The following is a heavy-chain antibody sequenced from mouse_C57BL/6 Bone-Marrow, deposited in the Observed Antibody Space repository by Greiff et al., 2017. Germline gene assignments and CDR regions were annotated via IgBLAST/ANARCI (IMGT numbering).Heavy chain of an antibody. D-gene: IGHD3-2*02. CDR3: ARDMREAEGSSGYYAMDY. CDR1: GFTFSSYA. V-gene: IGHV5-4*01. CDR2: ISDGGSYT. Sequence: EVQLVESGGGLVKPGGSLKLSCAASGFTFSSYAMSWVRQTPEKRLEWVATISDGGSYTYYPDNVKGRFPISRDNAKNNRYLQMSHLKSEDTAMYYCARDMREAEGSSGYYAMDYWGQGTSVTVSS. J-gene: IGHJ4*01.